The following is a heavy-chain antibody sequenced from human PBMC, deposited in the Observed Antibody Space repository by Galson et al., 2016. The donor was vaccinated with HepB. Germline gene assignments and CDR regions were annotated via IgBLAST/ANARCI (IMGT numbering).Heavy chain of an antibody. J-gene: IGHJ4*02. CDR2: XXRTXXXA. CDR3: SKGMDIEPSGHWTGDF. CDR1: GFAFSSXX. Sequence: SLRLSCAASGFAFSSXXVAXXXQTXXXGLXXVAXXXRTXXXAVXAASVXGRFTISXDNSKNTVSLQXXSLRAEDTAVYRCSKGMDIEPSGHWTGDFWGQGXLVTVS. D-gene: IGHD6-19*01. V-gene: IGHV3-23*01.